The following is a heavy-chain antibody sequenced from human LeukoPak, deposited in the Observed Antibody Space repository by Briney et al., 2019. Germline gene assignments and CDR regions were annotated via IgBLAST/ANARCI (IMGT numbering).Heavy chain of an antibody. CDR2: IIPIFGTA. D-gene: IGHD5-12*01. Sequence: GASVKVSCKASGGTFSSYAISWVRQAPGQGLEWMGGIIPIFGTANYAQQFQGRVTITADESTSTAYMELSRLRSDDTAVYYCARDRVHRGGGYSGYDSFYYYYYMDVWGKGTTATISS. CDR3: ARDRVHRGGGYSGYDSFYYYYYMDV. CDR1: GGTFSSYA. V-gene: IGHV1-69*13. J-gene: IGHJ6*03.